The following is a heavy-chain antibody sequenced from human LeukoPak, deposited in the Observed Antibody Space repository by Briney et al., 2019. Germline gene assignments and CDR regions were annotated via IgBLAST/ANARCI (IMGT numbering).Heavy chain of an antibody. Sequence: GASVKVSCKASGYTFTSYGISWVRQAPGQGLEWMGWISAYNGNTNYAQKPQGRVTMTTDTSTSTAYMELRSLRSDDTAVYYCAREIVGATTWAAFDIWGQGTMVTVSS. CDR2: ISAYNGNT. D-gene: IGHD1-26*01. CDR3: AREIVGATTWAAFDI. J-gene: IGHJ3*02. V-gene: IGHV1-18*01. CDR1: GYTFTSYG.